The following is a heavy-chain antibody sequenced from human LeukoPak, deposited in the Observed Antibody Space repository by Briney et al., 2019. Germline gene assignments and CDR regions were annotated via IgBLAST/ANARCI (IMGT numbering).Heavy chain of an antibody. CDR3: ARANDENYFDY. V-gene: IGHV1-69*04. Sequence: ASVTVSCKASGGTFSSYAISWVRQAPGQGLEWMGRIIPILGIANYAQKFQGRVTITADKSTSTAYMELSSLRSEDTAVYYCARANDENYFDYWGQGTLVTVSS. CDR1: GGTFSSYA. J-gene: IGHJ4*02. CDR2: IIPILGIA.